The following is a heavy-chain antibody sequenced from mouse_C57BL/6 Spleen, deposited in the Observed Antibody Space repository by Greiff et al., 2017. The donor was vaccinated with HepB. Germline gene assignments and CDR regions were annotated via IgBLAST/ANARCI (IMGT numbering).Heavy chain of an antibody. Sequence: VMLVESGPGLVQPSQSLSITCTVSGFSLTSYGVHWVRQSPGKGLEWLGVIWRGGSTDYNAAFMSRLSITKDNSKSQVFFKMNSLQADDTAIYYCAKKGDWDGYFDVWGTGTTVTVSS. CDR1: GFSLTSYG. V-gene: IGHV2-5*01. D-gene: IGHD4-1*01. CDR2: IWRGGST. J-gene: IGHJ1*03. CDR3: AKKGDWDGYFDV.